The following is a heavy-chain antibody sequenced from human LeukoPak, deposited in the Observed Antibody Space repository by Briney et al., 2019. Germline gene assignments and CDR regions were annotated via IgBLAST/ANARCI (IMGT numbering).Heavy chain of an antibody. Sequence: ETLSLTCTVSCGSISSYYWSWIRQPPGKGLEWIGYIYYSGSTNYNPSLKSRVTISVDTSKNQFSLKLSSVTAADTAVYYCARLDSSGYYFFDYWGQGTLVTVSS. D-gene: IGHD3-22*01. J-gene: IGHJ4*02. CDR1: CGSISSYY. CDR3: ARLDSSGYYFFDY. CDR2: IYYSGST. V-gene: IGHV4-59*01.